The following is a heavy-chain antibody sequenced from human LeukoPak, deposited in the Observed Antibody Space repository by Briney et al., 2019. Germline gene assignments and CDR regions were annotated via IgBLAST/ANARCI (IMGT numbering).Heavy chain of an antibody. CDR2: IYYSGST. CDR3: ARGGSGYANTWFDP. D-gene: IGHD5-12*01. CDR1: GGSISSGGYY. J-gene: IGHJ5*02. V-gene: IGHV4-61*08. Sequence: SQTLSLTCTVSGGSISSGGYYWSWIRQHPGMGLEWIGYIYYSGSTNYNPSLKSRVTISVDTSKNQFSLKLSSVTAADTAVYYCARGGSGYANTWFDPWGQGTLVTVSS.